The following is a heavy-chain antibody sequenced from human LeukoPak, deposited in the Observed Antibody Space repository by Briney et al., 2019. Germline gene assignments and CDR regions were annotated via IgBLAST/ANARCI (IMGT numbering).Heavy chain of an antibody. CDR3: ARAVLGYSYGLDY. D-gene: IGHD5-18*01. Sequence: SETLSLTCTVSGASISIYHWSWIPQPAGKGLEWIGRIYTSGSTNYNPSLKSRVTMSVDTSKNQFSLKLSSVTAADTAVCYCARAVLGYSYGLDYWGQGSLVTVSS. CDR1: GASISIYH. CDR2: IYTSGST. J-gene: IGHJ4*02. V-gene: IGHV4-4*07.